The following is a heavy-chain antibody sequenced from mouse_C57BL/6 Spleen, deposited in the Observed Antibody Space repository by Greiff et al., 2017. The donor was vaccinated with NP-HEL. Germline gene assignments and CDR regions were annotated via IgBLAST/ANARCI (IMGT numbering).Heavy chain of an antibody. D-gene: IGHD1-1*01. V-gene: IGHV1-19*01. CDR2: INPYNGGT. CDR1: GYTFTDYY. J-gene: IGHJ2*01. Sequence: EVKLVESGPVLVKPGASVKMSCKASGYTFTDYYMNWVKQSHGKSLEWIGVINPYNGGTSYNQKFKGKATLTVDKSSSTAYMELNSLTSEDSAVYYCARRLYYGSSSYYFDYWGQGTTLTVSS. CDR3: ARRLYYGSSSYYFDY.